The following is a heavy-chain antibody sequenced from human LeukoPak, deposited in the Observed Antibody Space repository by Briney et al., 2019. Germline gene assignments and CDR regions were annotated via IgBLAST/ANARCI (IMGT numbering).Heavy chain of an antibody. V-gene: IGHV1-2*02. CDR1: GYTFTCYY. Sequence: ASLKVSCKASGYTFTCYYMHWVRQAPGQGLEWMGWINPNSGGTNYAQKFQGGVTMTRDTSISTAYMELSRLRSDDTAVYYCAREVMEWLNWFDPWGQGTLVTVSS. CDR2: INPNSGGT. CDR3: AREVMEWLNWFDP. J-gene: IGHJ5*02. D-gene: IGHD3-3*01.